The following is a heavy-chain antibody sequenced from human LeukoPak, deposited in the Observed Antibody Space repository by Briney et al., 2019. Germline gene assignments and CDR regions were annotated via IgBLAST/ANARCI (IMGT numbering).Heavy chain of an antibody. CDR1: GFTFSSYA. CDR3: AKAPSYYYDSSPGGY. Sequence: GGSLRLSCAASGFTFSSYAMSWVRQAPGKGLEWVSAISGSGGSTYYADSVKGRFTISRDNSKNMLYLQMNSLRAEDTAVYYCAKAPSYYYDSSPGGYWGQGTLVTVSS. J-gene: IGHJ4*02. V-gene: IGHV3-23*01. D-gene: IGHD3-22*01. CDR2: ISGSGGST.